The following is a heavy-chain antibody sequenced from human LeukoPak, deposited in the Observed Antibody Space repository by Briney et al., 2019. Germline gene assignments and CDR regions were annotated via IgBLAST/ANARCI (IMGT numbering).Heavy chain of an antibody. Sequence: GGSLRLSCAASGFTFSSYWMSWVRQAPGKGLEWVANIKLDGSEKYHVDSVKGRFSISRDNAKNSLYLQMNSLKTEDTAVYYCTTEGLWELPTPFDYWGQGTLVTVSS. CDR3: TTEGLWELPTPFDY. CDR2: IKLDGSEK. J-gene: IGHJ4*02. CDR1: GFTFSSYW. V-gene: IGHV3-7*03. D-gene: IGHD1-26*01.